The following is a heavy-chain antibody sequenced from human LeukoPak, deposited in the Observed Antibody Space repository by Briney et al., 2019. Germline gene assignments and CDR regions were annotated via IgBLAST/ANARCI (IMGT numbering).Heavy chain of an antibody. CDR1: GFTFSSYA. D-gene: IGHD6-19*01. J-gene: IGHJ4*02. CDR2: ISYDGTNK. Sequence: GRSLRLSCAASGFTFSSYAMHWVRQAPGKGLEWVAVISYDGTNKHYADSVKGRFTISRDNSKNTLYLQMNSLRAEDTAVYYCARDKQWLYCFDQWGQGTPVTVSS. V-gene: IGHV3-30-3*01. CDR3: ARDKQWLYCFDQ.